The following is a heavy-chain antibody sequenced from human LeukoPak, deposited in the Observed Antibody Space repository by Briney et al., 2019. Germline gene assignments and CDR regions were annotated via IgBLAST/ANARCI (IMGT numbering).Heavy chain of an antibody. J-gene: IGHJ4*02. CDR3: AKGIRAVLGIIDY. CDR1: GFDVGRNY. Sequence: GGSLRLSCAASGFDVGRNYMTWVRQAPGKGLEWVSAISGSGGSTYYADSVKGRFTISRDNSKNTLYLQMNSLRAEDTAVYYCAKGIRAVLGIIDYWGQGTLVTVSS. D-gene: IGHD3-16*01. V-gene: IGHV3-23*01. CDR2: ISGSGGST.